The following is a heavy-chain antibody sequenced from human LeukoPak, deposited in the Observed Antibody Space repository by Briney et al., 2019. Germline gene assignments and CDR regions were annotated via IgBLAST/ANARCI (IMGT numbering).Heavy chain of an antibody. Sequence: GGSLRLYCAASGFTFSIYGMHWVRQGPGKGLEWVAFVRYDGTNKYYADSVKGRFTISRDNSKNTLYLQMNRLRTEDTAVYYCAKNQYYYDTSGYNDYWGQGTLVTVSS. CDR1: GFTFSIYG. D-gene: IGHD3-22*01. CDR3: AKNQYYYDTSGYNDY. J-gene: IGHJ4*02. CDR2: VRYDGTNK. V-gene: IGHV3-30*02.